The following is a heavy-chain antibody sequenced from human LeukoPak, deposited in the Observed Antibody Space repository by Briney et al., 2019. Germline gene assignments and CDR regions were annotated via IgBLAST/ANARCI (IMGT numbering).Heavy chain of an antibody. Sequence: GRSLRLSCAASGFTFSNYDMHWVRQAPGKGLEWVAVIWFDGSNKFYADSVKGRFTISRDNAKNSLYLQMNSLRDKDTAVYYCVRDPDALDFWGQGTPVTVSS. V-gene: IGHV3-33*01. J-gene: IGHJ4*02. CDR2: IWFDGSNK. CDR1: GFTFSNYD. CDR3: VRDPDALDF.